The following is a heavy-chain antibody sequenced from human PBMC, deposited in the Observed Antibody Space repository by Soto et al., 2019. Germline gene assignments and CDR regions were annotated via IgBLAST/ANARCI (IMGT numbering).Heavy chain of an antibody. V-gene: IGHV3-33*01. CDR1: GFTFSSYG. J-gene: IGHJ6*02. Sequence: QVRLVESGGGVVQPGRSLRLSCAASGFTFSSYGMHWVRQAPGKGLEWVAVIYYDGNKEYYADSVKGRLTVSRDNSKNMVYLEMNSLRVEDTGVYYCARAMYSSSWHKADYYYYGVDVWGQGTTVTVSS. CDR3: ARAMYSSSWHKADYYYYGVDV. CDR2: IYYDGNKE. D-gene: IGHD6-13*01.